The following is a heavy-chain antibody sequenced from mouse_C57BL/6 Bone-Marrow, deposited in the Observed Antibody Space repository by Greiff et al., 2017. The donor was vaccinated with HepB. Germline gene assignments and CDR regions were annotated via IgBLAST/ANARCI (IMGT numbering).Heavy chain of an antibody. Sequence: QVQLQQPGAELVRPGSSVKLSCKASGYTFTSYWMHWVKQRPIQGLEWIGNIDPSDSETHYNQKFKDKATLTVDKSSSTAYMQLSSLTSEDSAVYYCARRGELEGFAYWGQGTLVTVSA. V-gene: IGHV1-52*01. CDR3: ARRGELEGFAY. CDR1: GYTFTSYW. CDR2: IDPSDSET. J-gene: IGHJ3*01.